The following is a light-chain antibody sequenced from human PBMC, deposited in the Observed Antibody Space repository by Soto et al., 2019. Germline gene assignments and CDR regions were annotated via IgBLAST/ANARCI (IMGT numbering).Light chain of an antibody. CDR3: QQYIKWPIT. J-gene: IGKJ5*01. Sequence: DIQMTQSPSSLSASVGDRVTITCRASQSISRYLNWYQQKPGKAPKLLIYAASSLLGGVPSRFSGSGSGTEFTLTVSSLQSEDFAVYYCQQYIKWPITFGQGTRLEIK. V-gene: IGKV1-39*01. CDR2: AAS. CDR1: QSISRY.